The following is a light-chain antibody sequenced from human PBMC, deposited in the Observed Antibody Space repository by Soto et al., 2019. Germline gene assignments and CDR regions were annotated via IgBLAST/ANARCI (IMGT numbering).Light chain of an antibody. J-gene: IGLJ1*01. CDR1: SSDVGSYNY. CDR2: DVT. V-gene: IGLV2-14*01. Sequence: QSVLTQPASVSRSPGQSIAISCTGTSSDVGSYNYVSWYQQHPDKAPKLILYDVTNRPSGVSNRFSGSKSGNTASLTISGLQAEDEADYYCSSYTTISTYVFGTGTKVTVL. CDR3: SSYTTISTYV.